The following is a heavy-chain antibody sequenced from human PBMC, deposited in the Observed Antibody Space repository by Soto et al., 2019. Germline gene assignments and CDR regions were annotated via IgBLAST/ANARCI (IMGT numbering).Heavy chain of an antibody. Sequence: SETLSLTCAVYGGSFSGYYWSWIRQSPGKGLEWIGEINHSGSTNYNPSLKSRVTISVDTSKNQFSLKLSSVTAADTAVYYCARGLGYSSSWYAGYWGQGTLVTVSS. D-gene: IGHD6-13*01. CDR3: ARGLGYSSSWYAGY. CDR1: GGSFSGYY. CDR2: INHSGST. J-gene: IGHJ4*02. V-gene: IGHV4-34*01.